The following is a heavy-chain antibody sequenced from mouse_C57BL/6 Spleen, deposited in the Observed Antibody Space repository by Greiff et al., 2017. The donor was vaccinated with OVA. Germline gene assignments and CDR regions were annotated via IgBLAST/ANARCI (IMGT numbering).Heavy chain of an antibody. J-gene: IGHJ2*01. D-gene: IGHD3-3*01. CDR3: ARVMGQNYCFDY. V-gene: IGHV5-16*01. CDR1: GFTFSDYY. CDR2: INYDGSST. Sequence: EVQRVESEGGLVQPGSSMKLSCTASGFTFSDYYMAWVRQVPEKGLEWVANINYDGSSTYYLDSLKSRFIISRDNAKNILYLQMSSLKPEDTATYYCARVMGQNYCFDYWGQGTTLTVSS.